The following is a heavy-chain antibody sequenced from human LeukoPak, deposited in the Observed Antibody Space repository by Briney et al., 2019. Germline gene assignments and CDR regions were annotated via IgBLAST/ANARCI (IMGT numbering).Heavy chain of an antibody. D-gene: IGHD3-9*01. V-gene: IGHV1-46*01. J-gene: IGHJ6*02. CDR2: INPSGGST. CDR3: ARDLSYDKYGMDV. Sequence: ASVKVSCKASGYTFTSYYMHWVRRAPGQGLEWMGIINPSGGSTSYAQKFQGRVTMTRDTSTSTVYMELSSLRSEDTTVYYCARDLSYDKYGMDVWGQGTTVTVSS. CDR1: GYTFTSYY.